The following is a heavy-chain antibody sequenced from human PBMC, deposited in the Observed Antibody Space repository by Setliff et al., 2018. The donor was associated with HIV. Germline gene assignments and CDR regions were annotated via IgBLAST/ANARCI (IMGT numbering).Heavy chain of an antibody. V-gene: IGHV4-4*07. CDR3: VGGLRSRSQRHFDY. J-gene: IGHJ4*02. D-gene: IGHD5-12*01. CDR1: GGSISTYY. Sequence: SETLSLTCTVSGGSISTYYLTWIRQPAGKGLEWIGRIFASGSTNYNPSLKSRVTMSVDTSKNQFSLRLSSVTAADTAVYYCVGGLRSRSQRHFDYWGQGALVTVSS. CDR2: IFASGST.